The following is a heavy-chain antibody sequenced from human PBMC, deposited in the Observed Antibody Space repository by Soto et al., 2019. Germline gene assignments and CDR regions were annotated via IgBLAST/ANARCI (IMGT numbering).Heavy chain of an antibody. CDR1: GYTFTSYG. J-gene: IGHJ6*02. V-gene: IGHV1-18*04. Sequence: SSVKVSCKASGYTFTSYGISWVRQAPGQGLEWMGWISAYNGNTNYAQKLQGRVTMTTGTSTSTAYMELRSLRSDDTAVYYCARDREEFGYSSGLYRKAYYYYGMDVLSQGATVTVS. CDR3: ARDREEFGYSSGLYRKAYYYYGMDV. CDR2: ISAYNGNT. D-gene: IGHD6-19*01.